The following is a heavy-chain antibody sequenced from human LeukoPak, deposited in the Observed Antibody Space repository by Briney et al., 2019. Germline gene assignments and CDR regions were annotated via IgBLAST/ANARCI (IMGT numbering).Heavy chain of an antibody. D-gene: IGHD3-22*01. CDR1: GFTFSSYW. CDR3: ARAPSEIGGYYPEYFRH. Sequence: GGSLRLSCAASGFTFSSYWMHWVRQAPGKGLVWVSRIKSDGKTDYADSVKGRFTISRDNAKNTVSLQMNSLRAEDTGVYYCARAPSEIGGYYPEYFRHWGQGTLVTVSS. V-gene: IGHV3-74*01. CDR2: IKSDGKT. J-gene: IGHJ1*01.